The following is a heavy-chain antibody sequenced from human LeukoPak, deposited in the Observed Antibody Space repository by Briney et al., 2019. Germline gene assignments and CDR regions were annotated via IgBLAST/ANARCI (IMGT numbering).Heavy chain of an antibody. Sequence: TGGSLRLSCAASGFTFSSYSMNWVRQAPGKGLEWVSSISSSSSYIYYADSVKGRFTISRDNAKNSLYLQMNSLRAEDTALYYCAKDSGYCTNGVPVCGLFDYWGQGTLVTVSS. V-gene: IGHV3-21*04. CDR1: GFTFSSYS. J-gene: IGHJ4*02. CDR2: ISSSSSYI. CDR3: AKDSGYCTNGVPVCGLFDY. D-gene: IGHD2-8*01.